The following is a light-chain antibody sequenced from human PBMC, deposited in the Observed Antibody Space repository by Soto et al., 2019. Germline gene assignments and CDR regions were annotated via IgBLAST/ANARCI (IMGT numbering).Light chain of an antibody. V-gene: IGKV3-20*01. J-gene: IGKJ3*01. CDR1: QSVNSNY. CDR3: QQYGSSPIT. Sequence: EIVLTQSPGTLSLSPGERATLSCRASQSVNSNYLAWYQQKPGQAPRLLIYSASSRATGIPDRFSGSGSGTVFTLTISRLEPEDFAVYYCQQYGSSPITFGPGTKVDIK. CDR2: SAS.